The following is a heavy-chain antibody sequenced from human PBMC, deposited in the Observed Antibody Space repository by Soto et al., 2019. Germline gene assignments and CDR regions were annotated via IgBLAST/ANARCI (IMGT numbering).Heavy chain of an antibody. V-gene: IGHV3-74*01. J-gene: IGHJ4*02. D-gene: IGHD2-21*02. CDR1: GFTFSSYW. Sequence: GGSLRLSCAASGFTFSSYWMHWVRQGPGKGLVWISRVNSDESTTSYADPVKGRFTISRDNAKNTLYLQMSSLRVEDTALYYCVCFECGRTAVVTAMEANGYWGQGTLVTVSS. CDR2: VNSDESTT. CDR3: VCFECGRTAVVTAMEANGY.